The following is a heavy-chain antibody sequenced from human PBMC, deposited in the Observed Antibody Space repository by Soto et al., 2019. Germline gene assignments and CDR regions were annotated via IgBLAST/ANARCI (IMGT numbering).Heavy chain of an antibody. CDR2: IYPGDSDT. CDR1: GYRFTSYW. CDR3: ARAMVRGKNYYGVDV. J-gene: IGHJ6*02. V-gene: IGHV5-51*01. D-gene: IGHD3-10*01. Sequence: PGESLKISCKGAGYRFTSYWSGWVRQKTGKGLEWMGIIYPGDSDTRYSPSFQGQVTISADKSISTAYLQWSSLKASDTAVYYCARAMVRGKNYYGVDVWGQGTTVTVPS.